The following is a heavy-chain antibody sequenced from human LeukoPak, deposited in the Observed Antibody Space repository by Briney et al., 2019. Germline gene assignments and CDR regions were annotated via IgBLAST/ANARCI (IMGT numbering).Heavy chain of an antibody. V-gene: IGHV4-59*01. D-gene: IGHD2-21*02. CDR2: IYYSGST. Sequence: SETLSLTCTVSGGSISSYYWSWIRQPPGKGLEWIGYIYYSGSTNYNPSLKSRVTISVDTSKNQFSLKLSSVTAADTAVYYCARLGEGYVTASIDYGGQGTLVTVSS. CDR3: ARLGEGYVTASIDY. CDR1: GGSISSYY. J-gene: IGHJ4*02.